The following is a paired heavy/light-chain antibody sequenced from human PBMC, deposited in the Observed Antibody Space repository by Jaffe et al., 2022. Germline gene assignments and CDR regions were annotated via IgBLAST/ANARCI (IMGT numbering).Heavy chain of an antibody. CDR3: ASRGKYSSGWYLWYFDL. CDR1: GYSISSGYY. V-gene: IGHV4-38-2*01. J-gene: IGHJ2*01. D-gene: IGHD6-19*01. Sequence: QVQLQESGPGLVKPSETLSLTCAVSGYSISSGYYWGWIRQPPGKGLEWIGSIYHSGSTYYNPSLKSRVTISVDTSKNQFSLKLSSVTAADTAVYYCASRGKYSSGWYLWYFDLWGRGTLVTVSS. CDR2: IYHSGST.
Light chain of an antibody. CDR1: QSVSSSY. CDR2: GAS. J-gene: IGKJ3*01. V-gene: IGKV3-20*01. CDR3: QQYGSSPRGFT. Sequence: EIVLTQSPGTLSLSPGERATLSCRASQSVSSSYLAWYQQKPGQAPRLLIYGASSRATGIPDRFSGSGSGTDFTLTISRLEPEDFAVYYCQQYGSSPRGFTFGPGTKVDIK.